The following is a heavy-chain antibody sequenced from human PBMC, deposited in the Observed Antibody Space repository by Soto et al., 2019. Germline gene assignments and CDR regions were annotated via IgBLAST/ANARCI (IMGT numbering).Heavy chain of an antibody. CDR1: GFSLSTSGVA. V-gene: IGHV2-5*02. D-gene: IGHD6-19*01. CDR2: IYWAGDN. CDR3: AHRPPSSGLHLYFDY. J-gene: IGHJ4*02. Sequence: QITLKESGPTLVKPTQTLTLTCTFSGFSLSTSGVAVGWIRQPPGKALEWLALIYWAGDNRSSSSLKSRLTLTTDTSTNQVVLTQTNMEPVDTATYYCAHRPPSSGLHLYFDYWCQGTLVTVSS.